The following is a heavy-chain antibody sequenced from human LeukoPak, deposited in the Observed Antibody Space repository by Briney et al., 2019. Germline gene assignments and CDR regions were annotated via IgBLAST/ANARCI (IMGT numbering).Heavy chain of an antibody. V-gene: IGHV3-48*02. CDR2: ISSSSSTI. CDR3: GLRIDY. Sequence: GGSLRLSCAASGFTFSSYNMNWVRQAPGKGLEWVSYISSSSSTIYYADSVRGRFTISRDNAKNSLYLQMNSLRDEDTAVYYCGLRIDYWGQGMLVTVSS. D-gene: IGHD5/OR15-5a*01. J-gene: IGHJ4*02. CDR1: GFTFSSYN.